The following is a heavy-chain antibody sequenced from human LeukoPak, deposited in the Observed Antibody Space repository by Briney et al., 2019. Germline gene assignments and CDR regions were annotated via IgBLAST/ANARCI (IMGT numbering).Heavy chain of an antibody. J-gene: IGHJ4*02. Sequence: GGSLRLSCAASGFTFSSYGMHWVRQAPGKGLEWVAFIRYDGSNKYYADSVKGRFTISRDNSKNTLYLQMNSLRAEDTAVYYCARDSYCADGSCYSDCWGQGTLVTVSS. D-gene: IGHD2-15*01. CDR1: GFTFSSYG. V-gene: IGHV3-30*02. CDR3: ARDSYCADGSCYSDC. CDR2: IRYDGSNK.